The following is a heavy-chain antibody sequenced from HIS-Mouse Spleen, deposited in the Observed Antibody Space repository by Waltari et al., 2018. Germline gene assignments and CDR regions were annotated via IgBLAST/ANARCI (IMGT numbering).Heavy chain of an antibody. CDR3: ASRYSSSSQFGY. Sequence: QLQLQESGPGLVKPSETLSLTCTVSGGSISSSSYYWGWIRQPPGKGLEWIGSIYYSGSTYSNPSLKSRVTISVDTSKNQFSLKLSSVTAADTAVYYCASRYSSSSQFGYWGQGTLVTVSS. J-gene: IGHJ4*02. CDR1: GGSISSSSYY. V-gene: IGHV4-39*07. D-gene: IGHD6-6*01. CDR2: IYYSGST.